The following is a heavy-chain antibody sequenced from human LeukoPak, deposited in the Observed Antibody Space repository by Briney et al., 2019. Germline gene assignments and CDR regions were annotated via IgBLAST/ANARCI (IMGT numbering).Heavy chain of an antibody. J-gene: IGHJ6*02. V-gene: IGHV3-74*01. CDR1: GFIFRNYW. CDR2: INPNGITT. CDR3: ARGGGLDV. Sequence: GGSLRLSCAASGFIFRNYWMHWVRQAPGKGLVWVARINPNGITTTYTDSVKGRFTISRDNAKNTLYLQMNSLRVEDTAVYFCARGGGLDVWGQGATVTVSS. D-gene: IGHD3-16*01.